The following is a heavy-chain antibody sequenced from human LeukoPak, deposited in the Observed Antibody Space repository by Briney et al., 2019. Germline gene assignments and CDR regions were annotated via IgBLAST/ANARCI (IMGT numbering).Heavy chain of an antibody. Sequence: SETLSLTCTVSGGSISSYYWSWIRQPPGKGLEWIGYIYYSGSTNYNPSLKSRVTISVDTSKNQFSLKLSSVTAADTAVYYCAREGPVGRSGDYYYYYMDVWGKGTTVTVSS. D-gene: IGHD1-26*01. CDR2: IYYSGST. V-gene: IGHV4-59*01. CDR1: GGSISSYY. CDR3: AREGPVGRSGDYYYYYMDV. J-gene: IGHJ6*03.